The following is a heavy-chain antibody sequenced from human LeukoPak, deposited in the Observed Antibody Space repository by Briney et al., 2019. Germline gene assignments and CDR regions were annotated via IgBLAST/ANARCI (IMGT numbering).Heavy chain of an antibody. CDR3: AREDIVVVPAAMRAYYYGMDV. Sequence: ASVKVSCQASGYTFTSYGISGVRQPPAQGRDGMGWLSTYNGKKNYEQKLQGRVTMTTDTSTSTAYMELRSLRSDDTAVYYCAREDIVVVPAAMRAYYYGMDVWGQGTTVTVSS. CDR1: GYTFTSYG. D-gene: IGHD2-2*01. J-gene: IGHJ6*02. CDR2: LSTYNGKK. V-gene: IGHV1-18*01.